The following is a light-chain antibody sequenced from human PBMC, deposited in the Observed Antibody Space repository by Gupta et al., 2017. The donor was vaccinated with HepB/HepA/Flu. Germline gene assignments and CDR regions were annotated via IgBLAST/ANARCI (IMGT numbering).Light chain of an antibody. CDR2: DVT. Sequence: QPALTQPASVSGSPGQSITISCTGTSSDGGGYQYVSWYQQHPGKAPKLIIFDVTNRPPGVSIRFSGSKSGNTASLTISGLQAEDEADYHCYSYTSSSSLGVFGGGTKLTVL. V-gene: IGLV2-14*01. J-gene: IGLJ3*02. CDR3: YSYTSSSSLGV. CDR1: SSDGGGYQY.